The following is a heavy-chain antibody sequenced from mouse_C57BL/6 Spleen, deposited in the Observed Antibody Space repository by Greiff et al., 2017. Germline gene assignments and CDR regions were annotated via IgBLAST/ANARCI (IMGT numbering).Heavy chain of an antibody. J-gene: IGHJ3*01. V-gene: IGHV14-2*01. CDR1: GFNIKDYY. CDR3: ASYSNLFAY. CDR2: IDPEDGET. Sequence: VQLQQSGAELVKPGASVKLSCTASGFNIKDYYMHWVKQRTEQGLEWIGRIDPEDGETKYAPKFQGKATITADTSSNTAYLQISSLTSEDTAVYYCASYSNLFAYWGQGTLVTVSA. D-gene: IGHD2-5*01.